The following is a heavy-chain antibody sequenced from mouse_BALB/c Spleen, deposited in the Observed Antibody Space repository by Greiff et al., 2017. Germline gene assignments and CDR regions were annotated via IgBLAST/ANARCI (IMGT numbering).Heavy chain of an antibody. CDR1: GYTFTDYW. CDR2: IDTSDSYT. J-gene: IGHJ4*01. CDR3: ARWGTTATYAMDY. D-gene: IGHD1-2*01. V-gene: IGHV1-69*01. Sequence: QVQLQQPGAELVMPGASVKMSCKASGYTFTDYWMHWVKQRPGQGLEWIGAIDTSDSYTSYNQKFKGKATLTVDESSSTAYMQLSSLTSEDSAVYYCARWGTTATYAMDYWGQGTSVTVSS.